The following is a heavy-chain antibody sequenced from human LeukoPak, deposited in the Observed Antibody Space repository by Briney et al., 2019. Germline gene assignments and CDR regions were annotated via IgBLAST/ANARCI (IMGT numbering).Heavy chain of an antibody. V-gene: IGHV1-24*01. J-gene: IGHJ5*02. CDR1: GYTLTELS. CDR3: ATGASVGVLKVSWFDP. Sequence: ASVKVSCKVSGYTLTELSMHWVRQAPGKGLEWMGGFDPEYRETIHAQKFQGRVTMTEDTSTDTAYMELSSLRSEDTAVYYCATGASVGVLKVSWFDPWGQGTLVTVSS. D-gene: IGHD3-3*01. CDR2: FDPEYRET.